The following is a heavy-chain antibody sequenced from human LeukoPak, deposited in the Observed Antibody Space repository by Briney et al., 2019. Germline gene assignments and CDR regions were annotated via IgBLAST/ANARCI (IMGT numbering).Heavy chain of an antibody. V-gene: IGHV3-21*01. CDR1: GFTFSSYE. CDR3: ARDRKLLHY. CDR2: ISSSSSYI. Sequence: GGSLRLSCAASGFTFSSYEMHWVRQAPGKGLEWVSSISSSSSYIYYADSVKGRFTISRDNAKNSLYLQMNSLRAEDTAVYYCARDRKLLHYWGQGTLVTVSS. J-gene: IGHJ4*02. D-gene: IGHD2-15*01.